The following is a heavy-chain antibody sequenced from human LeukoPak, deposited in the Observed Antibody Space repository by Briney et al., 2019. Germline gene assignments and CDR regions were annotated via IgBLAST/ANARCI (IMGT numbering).Heavy chain of an antibody. V-gene: IGHV4-59*06. CDR3: ARSPTYPPNFNY. Sequence: PSETLSLTCTVSGGSISSYYWSWIRQHPGKGLEWIGYIYYSGNTYYNPSLTGRVTISVDTSKNQFSLKLSSVTAADTAVYYCARSPTYPPNFNYWGQGTLVTVSS. CDR2: IYYSGNT. CDR1: GGSISSYY. J-gene: IGHJ4*02.